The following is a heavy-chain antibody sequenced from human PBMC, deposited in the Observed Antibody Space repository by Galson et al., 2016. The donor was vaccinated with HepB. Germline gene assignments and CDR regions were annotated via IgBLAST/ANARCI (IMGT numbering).Heavy chain of an antibody. J-gene: IGHJ4*02. V-gene: IGHV3-53*01. CDR1: GFTVSSHY. CDR2: IYSGGST. D-gene: IGHD3-10*01. CDR3: ARGFLPMVRGVFFDY. Sequence: SLRLSCAVSGFTVSSHYLTWVRQAPGKGLEWISIIYSGGSTYYADSVKGRFTISRDNSNTVYLQMNNLRAEDTAVYYCARGFLPMVRGVFFDYWGQGTLVTVSS.